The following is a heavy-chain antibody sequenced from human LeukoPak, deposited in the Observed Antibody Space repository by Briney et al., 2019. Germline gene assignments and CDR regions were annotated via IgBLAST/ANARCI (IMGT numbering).Heavy chain of an antibody. CDR1: GFTFSSSW. V-gene: IGHV3-7*03. CDR2: IKRDGSEK. Sequence: GGSLRLSCVASGFTFSSSWMSWVRQAPGKGLEWVANIKRDGSEKSYVESVRGRFTISRDNAKNSLYLQLNSLRAEDTALYYCARDNPPDYWGQGTLVTVSS. CDR3: ARDNPPDY. J-gene: IGHJ4*02.